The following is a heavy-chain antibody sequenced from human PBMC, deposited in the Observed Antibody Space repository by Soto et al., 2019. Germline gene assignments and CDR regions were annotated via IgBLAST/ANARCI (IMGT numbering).Heavy chain of an antibody. V-gene: IGHV4-59*01. CDR3: ARDRFDSAYYKGGMDV. Sequence: TSETLSLTCTVSGGSISSYYWSWIRQPPGKGLEWIGYIYYSGSTNYNPSLKSRVTISVDTSKNQFSLKLSSVTAADTAVYYCARDRFDSAYYKGGMDVWGQGTTVTVSS. J-gene: IGHJ6*02. CDR2: IYYSGST. CDR1: GGSISSYY. D-gene: IGHD5-12*01.